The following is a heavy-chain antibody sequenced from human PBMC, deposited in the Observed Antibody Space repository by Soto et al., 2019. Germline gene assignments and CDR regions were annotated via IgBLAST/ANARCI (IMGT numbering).Heavy chain of an antibody. CDR2: TSSDGGTK. CDR3: AREVVLTEWYFDN. Sequence: QVQLMESGGGVVQPGGSLRLSYVTSGFTFSRYSMHWFRQAPGKGLEWVAVTSSDGGTKFYADSVKGRFTVSRDNSKNTLNLQMNSLRPEDTAVYYCAREVVLTEWYFDNWGQGILVTVSS. CDR1: GFTFSRYS. J-gene: IGHJ4*02. D-gene: IGHD2-21*01. V-gene: IGHV3-30-3*01.